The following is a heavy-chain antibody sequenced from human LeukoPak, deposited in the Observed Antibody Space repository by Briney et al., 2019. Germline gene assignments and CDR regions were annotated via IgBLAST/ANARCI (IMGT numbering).Heavy chain of an antibody. CDR3: AREYCTNGVCYTRRHYYYYGMDV. J-gene: IGHJ6*02. CDR2: IKQDGSEK. D-gene: IGHD2-8*01. V-gene: IGHV3-7*01. CDR1: GFTFSSYW. Sequence: GGSLRLSCATSGFTFSSYWMSWVRQAPGKGLEWVANIKQDGSEKYYVDSVKGRFTISRDNAKNSLYLQMNSLRAEDTAVYYCAREYCTNGVCYTRRHYYYYGMDVWGQGTTVTVSS.